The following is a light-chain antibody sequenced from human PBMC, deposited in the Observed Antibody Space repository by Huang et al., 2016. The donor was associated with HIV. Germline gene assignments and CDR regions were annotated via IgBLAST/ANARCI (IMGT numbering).Light chain of an antibody. Sequence: DIQITQSPSSLSASVGDRVTITCRASQNINKYLNWYQQQPGKAPKLLISCASTLQSGVPSSVSGSGSGTDFTLTISSLQPEDSAVYFCQQSVKTPRTFGQGTKLEI. CDR1: QNINKY. CDR3: QQSVKTPRT. CDR2: CAS. J-gene: IGKJ2*01. V-gene: IGKV1-39*01.